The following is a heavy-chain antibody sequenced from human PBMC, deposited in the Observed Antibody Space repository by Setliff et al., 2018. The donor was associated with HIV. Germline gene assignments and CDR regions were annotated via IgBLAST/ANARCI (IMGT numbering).Heavy chain of an antibody. Sequence: SVKVSCKASGGTFSRDAISWVRQAPGQGLEWMGGIISMFGTANYAQKFQGRVTITADESTNTGYMELSSLRSEDTAVYYCARDREAEGDAFDIWGQGTMVTVSS. CDR2: IISMFGTA. CDR3: ARDREAEGDAFDI. D-gene: IGHD3-10*01. CDR1: GGTFSRDA. J-gene: IGHJ3*02. V-gene: IGHV1-69*13.